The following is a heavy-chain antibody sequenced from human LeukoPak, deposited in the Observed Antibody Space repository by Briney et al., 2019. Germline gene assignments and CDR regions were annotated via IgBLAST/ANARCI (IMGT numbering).Heavy chain of an antibody. CDR2: IYTSGST. V-gene: IGHV4-61*02. CDR1: GGSISSGSYY. CDR3: ARDQYSHYYDSSGYPGSYYGMDV. Sequence: PSQTLSLTCIVSGGSISSGSYYWSWIRQPAGKGLEWIGRIYTSGSTNYNPSLKSRVTISVDTSKNQFSLKLSSVTAADTAVYYCARDQYSHYYDSSGYPGSYYGMDVWGQGTTVTVSS. D-gene: IGHD3-22*01. J-gene: IGHJ6*02.